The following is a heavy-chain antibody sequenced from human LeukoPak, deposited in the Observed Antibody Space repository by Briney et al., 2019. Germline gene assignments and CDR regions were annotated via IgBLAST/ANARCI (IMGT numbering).Heavy chain of an antibody. J-gene: IGHJ2*01. Sequence: GGSLRLSCAASGFTFSTYDMSWVRQAPGKGLEWVSASGADGGSTYADSVKGRFTISRDNSKNTLYLQMNSLRAEDSATYYCAKALNYWYFDLWGRGNLVTVSS. CDR1: GFTFSTYD. CDR2: SGADGGST. V-gene: IGHV3-23*01. CDR3: AKALNYWYFDL.